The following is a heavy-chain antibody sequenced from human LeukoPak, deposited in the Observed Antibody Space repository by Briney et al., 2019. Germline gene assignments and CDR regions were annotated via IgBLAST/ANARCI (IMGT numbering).Heavy chain of an antibody. D-gene: IGHD5-18*01. V-gene: IGHV3-23*01. J-gene: IGHJ4*02. CDR2: ISGTGGST. CDR3: AARKTAMAQYYFDY. Sequence: PGGSLRLSCAASGFTFSSYAMSWVRQAPGKGLEWVSAISGTGGSTYYADSVKGRFTISRDNSKNTLYLQMNSLRAEDTAVYYCAARKTAMAQYYFDYWGQGTLVTVSS. CDR1: GFTFSSYA.